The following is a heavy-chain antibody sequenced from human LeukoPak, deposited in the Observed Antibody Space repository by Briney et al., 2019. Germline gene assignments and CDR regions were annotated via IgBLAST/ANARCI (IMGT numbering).Heavy chain of an antibody. Sequence: SETLSLTCTVSGGSISSSSYYWSWIRQPPGKGLEWIGEIHQSGSTNYNPSLKSRVTISLDTSKNQFSLKLSSVTAADTAVYYCARSRGWLQSHPLGYWGQGALVTVSS. V-gene: IGHV4-39*07. D-gene: IGHD5-24*01. J-gene: IGHJ4*02. CDR1: GGSISSSSYY. CDR2: IHQSGST. CDR3: ARSRGWLQSHPLGY.